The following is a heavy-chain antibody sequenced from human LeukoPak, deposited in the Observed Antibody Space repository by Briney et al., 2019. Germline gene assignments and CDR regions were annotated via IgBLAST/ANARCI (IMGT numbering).Heavy chain of an antibody. V-gene: IGHV3-23*01. J-gene: IGHJ4*02. CDR3: AKRIVGATNFMDY. D-gene: IGHD1-26*01. CDR2: ISGSGGSA. Sequence: GGSLRLSCAASGFTFSSYAMSWVRQAPGKGLEWVSAISGSGGSAYYADSVKGRFTISRDNSKNTLYLQMNSLRAEDTAVYYCAKRIVGATNFMDYWGQGTLVTVSS. CDR1: GFTFSSYA.